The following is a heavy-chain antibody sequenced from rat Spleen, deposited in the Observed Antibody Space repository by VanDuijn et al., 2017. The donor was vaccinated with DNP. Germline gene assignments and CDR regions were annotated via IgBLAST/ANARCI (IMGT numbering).Heavy chain of an antibody. CDR2: ITNSGGSI. J-gene: IGHJ4*01. CDR3: TTGAGSP. Sequence: EVQLVESGGGLVQPGRSMKLSCGASGLTFSNADMAWVRQAPTRGLEWVASITNSGGSIYYRDSLKGRITISRDNAKSTLYLQMDSLRSEDTATYYCTTGAGSPWGQGTSVTVSS. D-gene: IGHD1-4*01. CDR1: GLTFSNAD. V-gene: IGHV5-27*01.